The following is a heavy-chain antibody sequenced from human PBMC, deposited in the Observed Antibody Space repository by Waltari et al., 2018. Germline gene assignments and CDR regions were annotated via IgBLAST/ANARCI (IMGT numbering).Heavy chain of an antibody. CDR2: INQRGST. CDR1: GGSFSGYY. CDR3: ARGLRTRARWLQFAPSDY. Sequence: QVQLQQWGAGLLKPSETLSLTCAVYGGSFSGYYWSWIRQPPGKGLEWLGEINQRGSTNYNASRRSRVTISVDTSKNQFSLKLSSVTAADTAVYYCARGLRTRARWLQFAPSDYWGQGTLVTVSS. J-gene: IGHJ4*02. D-gene: IGHD5-12*01. V-gene: IGHV4-34*01.